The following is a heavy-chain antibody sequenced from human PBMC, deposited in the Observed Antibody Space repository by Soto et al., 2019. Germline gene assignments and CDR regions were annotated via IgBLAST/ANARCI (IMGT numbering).Heavy chain of an antibody. Sequence: QVQLQESGPGLVTPSGTLSVTCAVSSGSISGSYWWSWVRQPPGERLEWIGEIHHSGDTNYNPSLESRVTISVDKSKNQFSLRLSSVTAADTAVYYCARIDYGSGSDYNFDYWGQGTLVTVSS. CDR1: SGSISGSYW. CDR3: ARIDYGSGSDYNFDY. V-gene: IGHV4-4*02. J-gene: IGHJ4*02. CDR2: IHHSGDT. D-gene: IGHD3-10*01.